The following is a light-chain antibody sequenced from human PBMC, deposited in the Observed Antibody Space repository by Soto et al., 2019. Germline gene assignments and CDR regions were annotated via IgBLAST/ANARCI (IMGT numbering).Light chain of an antibody. V-gene: IGLV1-40*01. Sequence: QSVLTQPPSVSGAPGQRVTISCTGSSSNIGAGYDVHWYQQLPGTAPKLLIYGNSNRPSGVPDRFSGSKSGTSASLAITGLQAEDEVDYYCQSYDSSLSVHVVFGEGTKLTV. J-gene: IGLJ2*01. CDR1: SSNIGAGYD. CDR3: QSYDSSLSVHVV. CDR2: GNS.